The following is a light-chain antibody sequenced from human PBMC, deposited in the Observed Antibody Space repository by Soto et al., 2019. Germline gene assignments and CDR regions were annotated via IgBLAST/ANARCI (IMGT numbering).Light chain of an antibody. CDR2: GAS. Sequence: EIVLTQSPGTLSLSPGERATLSCRASQSVSSSYLAWYQQKPGQAPRLLIYGASSRATGIPDRFSGSGSGTDFTLNISRLEPEDFAVSYCQQYGSSPPWTFGQGTKVEIK. V-gene: IGKV3-20*01. CDR3: QQYGSSPPWT. J-gene: IGKJ1*01. CDR1: QSVSSSY.